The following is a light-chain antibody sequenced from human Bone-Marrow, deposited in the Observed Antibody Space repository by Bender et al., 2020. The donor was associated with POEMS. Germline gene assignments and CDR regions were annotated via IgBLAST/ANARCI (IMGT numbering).Light chain of an antibody. CDR2: AVS. CDR1: SSDVGAYNY. Sequence: QSALTQPASVSGSPGQSITISCTGTSSDVGAYNYVSWYQHHPGKAPKLMIFAVSDRPSGVSNRFSGSKFGTSASLAISGLLSADEADYYCAVWDDSLNGWVFGGGTKLTVL. V-gene: IGLV2-14*03. J-gene: IGLJ3*02. CDR3: AVWDDSLNGWV.